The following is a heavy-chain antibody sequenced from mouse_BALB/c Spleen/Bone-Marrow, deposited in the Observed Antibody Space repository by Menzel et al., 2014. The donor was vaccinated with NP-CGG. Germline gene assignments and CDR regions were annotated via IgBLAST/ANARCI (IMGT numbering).Heavy chain of an antibody. V-gene: IGHV5-17*02. CDR2: ISNGSSTI. J-gene: IGHJ4*01. CDR3: ARKGAMITHYYAMDY. D-gene: IGHD2-4*01. CDR1: GFTFSSFG. Sequence: EVMLVESGGGLVQPGGSRKLSCAASGFTFSSFGMYWVRQAPEKGLEWVAYISNGSSTIYYADTVKGRFTISRDNPKNTLFLQMTSLRSEDTAMYYCARKGAMITHYYAMDYWGQGTSVTVSS.